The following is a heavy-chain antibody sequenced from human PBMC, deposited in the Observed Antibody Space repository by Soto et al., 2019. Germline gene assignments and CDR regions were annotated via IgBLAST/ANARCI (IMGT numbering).Heavy chain of an antibody. J-gene: IGHJ4*02. Sequence: PGESLKISCKGSGYGFYGYWIGWVRQMPGKGLEWMGIIYPDDSNTRYSPSFQGQVTISADKSISTAYLQWSSLKASDTGMYYCARFGGSTFSKQQFDYWGQGTLVTVSS. V-gene: IGHV5-51*01. CDR1: GYGFYGYW. CDR3: ARFGGSTFSKQQFDY. D-gene: IGHD2-2*01. CDR2: IYPDDSNT.